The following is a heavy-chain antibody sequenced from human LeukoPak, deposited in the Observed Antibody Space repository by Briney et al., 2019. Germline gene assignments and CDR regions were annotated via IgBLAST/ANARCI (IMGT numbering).Heavy chain of an antibody. CDR1: GFTFSNYG. V-gene: IGHV3-30*02. CDR2: LQNHGGDI. Sequence: AGGSLRLSCAASGFTFSNYGMHWVRQAPDKGLEWVAFLQNHGGDIHYAESVEGRFTISRDNSKNTLYLQMNSLRPEDTAVYYCANRRGTQVLGNNIDIWGQGTLVTASS. J-gene: IGHJ3*02. D-gene: IGHD1-1*01. CDR3: ANRRGTQVLGNNIDI.